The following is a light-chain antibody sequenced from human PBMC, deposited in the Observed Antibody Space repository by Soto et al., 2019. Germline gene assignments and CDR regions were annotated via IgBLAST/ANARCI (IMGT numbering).Light chain of an antibody. CDR3: QQLNSYPPGT. J-gene: IGKJ1*01. CDR1: QTISNS. CDR2: KAS. Sequence: DIQVTQSPSSLSASVGDRVTITCRASQTISNSLAWFQQKPGKAPKLLIYKASTLEGGVPSRFSGNGSGTDFTLTISSLQPEDFATYYCQQLNSYPPGTFGQGTKVDIK. V-gene: IGKV1-5*03.